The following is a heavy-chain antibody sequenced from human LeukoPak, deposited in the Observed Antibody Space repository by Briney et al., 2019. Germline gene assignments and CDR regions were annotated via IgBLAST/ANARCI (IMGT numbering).Heavy chain of an antibody. D-gene: IGHD3-9*01. CDR2: ISGSGGTT. CDR3: AKGIDILTAYLDY. V-gene: IGHV3-23*01. CDR1: GFTFSRYG. Sequence: GGSLRLSCAASGFTFSRYGMNWVRQAPGKGLEWVSGISGSGGTTYVADSVKGRFTISRDNSKNTLYLQMSSLKAEDTAIYYCAKGIDILTAYLDYWGQGTLVTVSS. J-gene: IGHJ4*02.